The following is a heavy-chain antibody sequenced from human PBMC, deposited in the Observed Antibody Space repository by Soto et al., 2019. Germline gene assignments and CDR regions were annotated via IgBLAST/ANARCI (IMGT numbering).Heavy chain of an antibody. CDR3: ARSYVTSRPIDF. V-gene: IGHV1-46*01. D-gene: IGHD3-10*02. Sequence: QVQLVQSGAGVRKPGASVKVSCKSSGYSLTSYYMHWVRQAPGRGLEWMGITNPRDGSTNYAQKFQGRLAMTTDTSTSTVYMEMSSLRSEDTAMYYCARSYVTSRPIDFWGQGTLVTVSS. CDR1: GYSLTSYY. CDR2: TNPRDGST. J-gene: IGHJ4*02.